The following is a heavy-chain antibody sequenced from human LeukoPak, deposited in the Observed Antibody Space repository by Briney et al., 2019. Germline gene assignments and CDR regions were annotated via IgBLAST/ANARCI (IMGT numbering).Heavy chain of an antibody. CDR2: ISAYNGNT. CDR1: GYTLTSYG. V-gene: IGHV1-18*01. J-gene: IGHJ4*02. CDR3: ARETDIVVVPAAISLDY. Sequence: ASVKVSCKASGYTLTSYGISWVRQAPGQGLEWMGWISAYNGNTNYAQKLQGRVTMTTDTSTSTAYMELRSLRSDDTAVYYCARETDIVVVPAAISLDYWGQGTLVTVSS. D-gene: IGHD2-2*01.